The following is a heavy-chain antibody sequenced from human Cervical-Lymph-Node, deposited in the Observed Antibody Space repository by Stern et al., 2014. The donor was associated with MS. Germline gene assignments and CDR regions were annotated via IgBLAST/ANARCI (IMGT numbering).Heavy chain of an antibody. D-gene: IGHD6-13*01. J-gene: IGHJ5*01. CDR1: GVSISTSY. V-gene: IGHV4-59*01. CDR2: IYYSGGT. Sequence: QVQLVESGPGLVTPSETLSLTCTVSGVSISTSYWSWIRQPPGKGLEWIGYIYYSGGTTYNPSLKSRVTMSVDTSKSQFSLKLSSVTAADTAVYYCARDVGMDSWGQGTLVTVSS. CDR3: ARDVGMDS.